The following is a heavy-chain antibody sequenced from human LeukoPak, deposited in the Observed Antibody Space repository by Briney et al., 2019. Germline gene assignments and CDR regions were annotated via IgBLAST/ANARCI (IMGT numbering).Heavy chain of an antibody. V-gene: IGHV3-11*04. D-gene: IGHD4-17*01. Sequence: PGGSLRLSCAASGFTFSDYYMSWIRQAPGKGLEWVSYISSSGSTIYYADSAKGRFTISRDNAKNSLYLQMNSLRAEDTAVYYCARHHDYGYYFDYWGQGTLVTVSS. CDR1: GFTFSDYY. CDR3: ARHHDYGYYFDY. J-gene: IGHJ4*02. CDR2: ISSSGSTI.